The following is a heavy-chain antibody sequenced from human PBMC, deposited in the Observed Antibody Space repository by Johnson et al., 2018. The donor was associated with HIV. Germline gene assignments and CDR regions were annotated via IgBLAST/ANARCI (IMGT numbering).Heavy chain of an antibody. CDR3: AREVPPYYNFWSGYYSAFDI. CDR1: GFTFSSYA. J-gene: IGHJ3*02. V-gene: IGHV3-30-3*01. CDR2: ISYDGSNK. Sequence: QVQLVESGGGVVQPGRSLRLSCAASGFTFSSYAMHWVRQAPGKGLEWVAVISYDGSNKYYADSVQGRFTISRDNSKNTLYLQMNSLRAEDTAVYYCAREVPPYYNFWSGYYSAFDIWGQGTMVTVSS. D-gene: IGHD3-3*01.